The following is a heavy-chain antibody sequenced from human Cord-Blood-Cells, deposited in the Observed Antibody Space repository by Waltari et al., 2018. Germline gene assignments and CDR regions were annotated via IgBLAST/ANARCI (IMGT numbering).Heavy chain of an antibody. Sequence: QLQLQESGPGLVKPSETLSLTCTVSGGSISRSSYYWGWNRPPPGKGVGWIGGIYYRGSTSYNPSLKSRVTISVDTSKNQFSLKLSSVTAADTAVYYCARLSSSWYLSGTVNDAFDIWGQGTMVTVSS. V-gene: IGHV4-39*01. D-gene: IGHD6-13*01. CDR3: ARLSSSWYLSGTVNDAFDI. J-gene: IGHJ3*02. CDR1: GGSISRSSYY. CDR2: IYYRGST.